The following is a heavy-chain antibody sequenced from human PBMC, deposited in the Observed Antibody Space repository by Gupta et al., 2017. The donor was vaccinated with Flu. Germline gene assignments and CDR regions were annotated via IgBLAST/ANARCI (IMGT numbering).Heavy chain of an antibody. V-gene: IGHV3-74*01. CDR1: GFTFISYW. D-gene: IGHD1-26*01. CDR3: ARGTWKWELQAEYYFDY. J-gene: IGHJ4*02. Sequence: EVQLVESGGGLVQPGGSLRLSCAASGFTFISYWMHWVRQAPGKGLVWVSRINSDGSSTSYADSVKGRFTISRDNAKNTLYLQMNSLRAEDTAVYYCARGTWKWELQAEYYFDYWGQGTLVTVSS. CDR2: INSDGSST.